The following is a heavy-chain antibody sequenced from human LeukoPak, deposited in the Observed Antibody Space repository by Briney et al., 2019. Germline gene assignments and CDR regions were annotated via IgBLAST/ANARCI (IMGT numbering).Heavy chain of an antibody. CDR3: ATSPPIAAAGDLDY. CDR2: FDPEDGET. Sequence: ASVKVSCKVSGYTLTELSMHWVRQAPGKGLEWMGGFDPEDGETIYAQKFQGRVTMTEDTSTDTAYMELSSLRSEDTAVYYCATSPPIAAAGDLDYWGQGTLVTVSS. V-gene: IGHV1-24*01. CDR1: GYTLTELS. D-gene: IGHD6-13*01. J-gene: IGHJ4*02.